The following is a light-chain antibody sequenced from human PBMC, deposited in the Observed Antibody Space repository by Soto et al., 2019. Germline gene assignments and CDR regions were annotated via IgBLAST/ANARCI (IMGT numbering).Light chain of an antibody. CDR1: SSDVGAYNH. J-gene: IGLJ3*02. CDR3: ASHTTSRTWV. V-gene: IGLV2-14*01. Sequence: QSALTQVASASGSPGQSITISCTGTSSDVGAYNHVSWYQQRPGKAPKVVIFEVNNRPSGVSNRFSGSKFGNTASLTISGLQTEHVGNNYSASHTTSRTWVFGGGTKVTVL. CDR2: EVN.